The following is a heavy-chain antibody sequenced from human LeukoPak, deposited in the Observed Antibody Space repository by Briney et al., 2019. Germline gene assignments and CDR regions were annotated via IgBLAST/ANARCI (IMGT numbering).Heavy chain of an antibody. CDR3: AKLGTGTTSG. CDR2: ISYDGSNK. V-gene: IGHV3-30*18. CDR1: GFAFSSYG. J-gene: IGHJ4*02. D-gene: IGHD1-1*01. Sequence: PGGSLRLSCAATGFAFSSYGMHWVRQAPGKGLEWVAVISYDGSNKYYADSVKGRFTISRDNSKNTLYLQMNSLRAEDTAVYYCAKLGTGTTSGWGQGTLVTVSS.